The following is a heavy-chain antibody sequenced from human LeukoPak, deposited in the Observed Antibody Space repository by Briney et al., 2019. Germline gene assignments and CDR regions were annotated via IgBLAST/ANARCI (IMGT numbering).Heavy chain of an antibody. CDR2: ISAYNGNT. V-gene: IGHV1-18*01. CDR1: GYTFTSYG. Sequence: ASVKVSCKASGYTFTSYGISWVRQAPGQGLEWMGWISAYNGNTNYAQKLQGRVTMTTDTSTSTAYMELRSLTSDDTAVYYCARRDSGYSSSWQHNGGPFDYWGQGTLVTVSS. J-gene: IGHJ4*02. D-gene: IGHD6-13*01. CDR3: ARRDSGYSSSWQHNGGPFDY.